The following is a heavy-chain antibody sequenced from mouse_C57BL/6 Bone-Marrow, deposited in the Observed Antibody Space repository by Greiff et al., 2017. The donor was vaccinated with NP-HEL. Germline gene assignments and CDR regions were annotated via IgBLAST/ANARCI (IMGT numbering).Heavy chain of an antibody. CDR2: ISSGGSYT. CDR1: GFTFSSYG. Sequence: VQLKESGGDLVKPGGSLKLSCAASGFTFSSYGMSWVRQTPDKRLEWVATISSGGSYTYYPDSVKGRFTISRDNAKNTLYLQMSSLKSEDTARYYCARHYYSNYFDYWGQGTTLTVSS. J-gene: IGHJ2*01. V-gene: IGHV5-6*01. CDR3: ARHYYSNYFDY. D-gene: IGHD2-5*01.